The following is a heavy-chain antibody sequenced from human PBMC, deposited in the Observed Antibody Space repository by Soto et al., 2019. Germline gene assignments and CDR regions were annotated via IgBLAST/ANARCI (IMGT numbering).Heavy chain of an antibody. CDR1: GFTFNNFA. CDR3: AKVRQRFLDILTGATSFDS. V-gene: IGHV3-23*01. CDR2: ISSDGDLR. D-gene: IGHD3-9*01. Sequence: EVHLLGSGGDLVKPGGSLRLSCEVSGFTFNNFAMSWVRQSPGKGLEWVSTISSDGDLRHYAESVKGRFTISRDNSKSSLFLQMNSLRAEDTALYFSAKVRQRFLDILTGATSFDSWGQGTLVTVSS. J-gene: IGHJ4*02.